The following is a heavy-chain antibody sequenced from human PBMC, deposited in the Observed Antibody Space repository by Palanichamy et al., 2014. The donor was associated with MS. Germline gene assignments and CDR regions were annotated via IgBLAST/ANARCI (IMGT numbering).Heavy chain of an antibody. J-gene: IGHJ4*02. V-gene: IGHV2-5*02. CDR1: GFSLSTSGVG. CDR3: ARIPTLDF. Sequence: QITLKESGPKLLKPTQTLTLTCTFSGFSLSTSGVGVGWIRQPPGKALEWLALIYWDGDTRFSPSLKNRINITKDTSRDQVVLTMTNMNPADTATYYCARIPTLDFWGQGIRVAVS. CDR2: IYWDGDT.